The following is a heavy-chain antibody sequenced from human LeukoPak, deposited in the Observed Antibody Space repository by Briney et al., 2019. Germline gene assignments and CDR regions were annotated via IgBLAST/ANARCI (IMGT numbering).Heavy chain of an antibody. CDR1: KFTFSDYV. CDR3: APWIVGGFWADY. Sequence: GGSLRLSCAASKFTFSDYVMTWVRQAPGKGLEWVSAISTRSTYTYYADSVRGRFTISRDDSKNTLYLQMNSQRVDDTARYYCAPWIVGGFWADYWGQGALVTVSS. J-gene: IGHJ4*02. CDR2: ISTRSTYT. D-gene: IGHD1-26*01. V-gene: IGHV3-23*01.